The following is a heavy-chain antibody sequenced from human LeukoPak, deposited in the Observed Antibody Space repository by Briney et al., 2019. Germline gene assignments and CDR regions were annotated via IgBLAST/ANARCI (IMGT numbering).Heavy chain of an antibody. CDR3: ATGKVEDKFDY. J-gene: IGHJ4*02. D-gene: IGHD2-15*01. V-gene: IGHV4-59*01. CDR2: IHYSGST. Sequence: PSETLSLTCTVSGGSISSYYWSWIRQPPGKGLEWIGYIHYSGSTNYNPSLKSRVTISVDTSKNQFSLKLSSVTAADTAVYYCATGKVEDKFDYWGQGTLVTVSS. CDR1: GGSISSYY.